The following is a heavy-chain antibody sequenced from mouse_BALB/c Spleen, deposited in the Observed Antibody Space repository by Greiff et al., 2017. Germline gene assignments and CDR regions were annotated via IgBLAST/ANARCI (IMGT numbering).Heavy chain of an antibody. Sequence: VKLMESGPGLVAPSQSLSITCTVSGFSLTSYGVHWVRQPPGKGLEWLGVIWAGGSTNYNSALMSRLSISKDNSKSQVFLKMNSLQTDDTAMYYCAREGELGRDYYAMDYWGQGTSVTVSS. J-gene: IGHJ4*01. CDR1: GFSLTSYG. CDR3: AREGELGRDYYAMDY. D-gene: IGHD4-1*01. V-gene: IGHV2-9*02. CDR2: IWAGGST.